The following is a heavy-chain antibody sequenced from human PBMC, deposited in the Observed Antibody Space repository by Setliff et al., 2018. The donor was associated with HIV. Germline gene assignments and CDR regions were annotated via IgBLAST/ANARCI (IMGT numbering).Heavy chain of an antibody. D-gene: IGHD6-19*01. J-gene: IGHJ4*02. CDR1: GFTFSSYS. CDR2: ISSNSSYI. CDR3: ARDAVPADAYYFDY. V-gene: IGHV3-21*01. Sequence: LRLSCAASGFTFSSYSMNWVRQAPGKGLEWVSSISSNSSYIYYADSVKGRFTISRDNAKNSLYLQMNSLRAEDTAVYHCARDAVPADAYYFDYWGQGTLVTVSS.